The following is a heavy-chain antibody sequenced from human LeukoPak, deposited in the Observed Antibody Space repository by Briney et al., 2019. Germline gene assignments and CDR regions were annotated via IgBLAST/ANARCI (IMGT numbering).Heavy chain of an antibody. Sequence: GGSLRLSCAASGFTFSSYGMHWVRQAPGKGLEWVAFISYDGSNKYYADSVRGRFTISRDNSKNTLYLQMNSLRAEDTALYYCAKDLYSGSYLGDYWGQGTLVTVSS. CDR2: ISYDGSNK. D-gene: IGHD1-26*01. CDR1: GFTFSSYG. J-gene: IGHJ4*02. V-gene: IGHV3-30*18. CDR3: AKDLYSGSYLGDY.